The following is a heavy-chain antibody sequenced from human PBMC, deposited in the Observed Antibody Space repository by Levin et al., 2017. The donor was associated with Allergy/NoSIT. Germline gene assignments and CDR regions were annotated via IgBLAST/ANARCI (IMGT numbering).Heavy chain of an antibody. V-gene: IGHV4-34*01. D-gene: IGHD1-26*01. CDR1: GGSFSGYY. Sequence: TSETLSLTCAVYGGSFSGYYWSWIRQPPGKGLEWIGEINHSGSTNYNPSLKSRVAISVDTSKNQFSLKVKSVTAADTAVYYCARGHVGSYSFYYYYGMDVWGQGTTVTVSS. J-gene: IGHJ6*02. CDR2: INHSGST. CDR3: ARGHVGSYSFYYYYGMDV.